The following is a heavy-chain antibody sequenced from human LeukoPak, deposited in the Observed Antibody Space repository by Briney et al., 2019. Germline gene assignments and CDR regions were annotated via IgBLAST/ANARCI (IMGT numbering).Heavy chain of an antibody. V-gene: IGHV1-2*02. J-gene: IGHJ4*02. CDR3: ARDLGWSSSH. CDR1: GYTFTSHY. D-gene: IGHD6-6*01. CDR2: INPTGGT. Sequence: ASVKVSCKASGYTFTSHYVNWVRLAPGQGLEWMGWINPTGGTTYAQKFQDRVTMTRDTSINTAYMELSGLRSDDTAVYYCARDLGWSSSHWGQGTLVTVSS.